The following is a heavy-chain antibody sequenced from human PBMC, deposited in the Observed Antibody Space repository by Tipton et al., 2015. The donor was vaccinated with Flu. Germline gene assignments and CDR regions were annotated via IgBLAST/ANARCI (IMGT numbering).Heavy chain of an antibody. Sequence: AVSGFTVIDSYLSWVRQAPAKGLEWVSLLYSHHSTYYAASVKGRFTISRDISKNTLYLQMNNLRVDDTAVYYCARGPLPDSNWYNGMDVWGQGTTVTVSS. CDR1: GFTVIDSY. CDR2: LYSHHST. D-gene: IGHD6-13*01. CDR3: ARGPLPDSNWYNGMDV. V-gene: IGHV3-53*01. J-gene: IGHJ6*02.